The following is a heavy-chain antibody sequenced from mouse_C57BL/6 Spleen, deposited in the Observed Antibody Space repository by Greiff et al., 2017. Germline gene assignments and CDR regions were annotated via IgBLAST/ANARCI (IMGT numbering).Heavy chain of an antibody. CDR1: GYTFTAYT. CDR2: FYPGSGSI. CDR3: ASHGLYYGNYAGLDY. J-gene: IGHJ2*01. Sequence: QVQLKQSGAELVKPGASVKLSCKASGYTFTAYTIHWVKQRSGQGLEWMGWFYPGSGSIKYNETFKDKATLTADKSSSTFYMELSILTSEDSAVYCSASHGLYYGNYAGLDYWGQGTTLTVSS. V-gene: IGHV1-62-2*01. D-gene: IGHD2-1*01.